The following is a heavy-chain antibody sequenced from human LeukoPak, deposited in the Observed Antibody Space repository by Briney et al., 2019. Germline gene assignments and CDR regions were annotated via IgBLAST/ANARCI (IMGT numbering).Heavy chain of an antibody. V-gene: IGHV4-38-2*01. Sequence: PSETLSLTXAVSGYSISSGYYWGWIRQPPGKGLEWIGSIYHSGSTYYNPSLKSRVTISVDTSKNQFSLKLSSVTAADTAVYYCARHGEKAYYDFWSGPQNWFDPWGQGTLVTVSS. D-gene: IGHD3-3*01. CDR3: ARHGEKAYYDFWSGPQNWFDP. CDR2: IYHSGST. J-gene: IGHJ5*02. CDR1: GYSISSGYY.